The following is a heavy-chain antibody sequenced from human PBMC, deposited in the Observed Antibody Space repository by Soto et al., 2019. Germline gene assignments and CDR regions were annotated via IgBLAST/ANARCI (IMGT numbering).Heavy chain of an antibody. CDR1: GGSIGNVGYS. V-gene: IGHV4-30-2*06. CDR3: AREGSCENGVCYRAESWFDP. Sequence: PSETLSLTCAVSGGSIGNVGYSWSWIRQSPGEGLEWIGYMFHTGTTYYNPSLKGRVTISVDRSKNQFSLKLNSVTAADTAVYYCAREGSCENGVCYRAESWFDPWGQGTLVTVSS. J-gene: IGHJ5*02. CDR2: MFHTGTT. D-gene: IGHD2-8*01.